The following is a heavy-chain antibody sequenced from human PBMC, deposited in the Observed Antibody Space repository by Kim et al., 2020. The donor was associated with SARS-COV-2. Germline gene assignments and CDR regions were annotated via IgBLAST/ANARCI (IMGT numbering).Heavy chain of an antibody. CDR1: GFTFTSSA. CDR3: AADTIGYSSGCPAFDI. CDR2: IVVGSGNT. Sequence: SVKVSCKASGFTFTSSAVQWVRQARGQRLEWIGWIVVGSGNTNYAQKFQERVTITRDMSTSTAYMELSSLRSEDTAVYYCAADTIGYSSGCPAFDIWGQGTMVTVSS. J-gene: IGHJ3*02. V-gene: IGHV1-58*01. D-gene: IGHD6-19*01.